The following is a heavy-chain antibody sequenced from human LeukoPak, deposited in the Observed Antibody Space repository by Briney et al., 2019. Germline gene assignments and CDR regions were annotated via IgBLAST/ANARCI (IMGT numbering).Heavy chain of an antibody. D-gene: IGHD1-1*01. Sequence: ASVKVSCKASGYTFTGYYMHWVRQAPGQGLEWMGIINPSGGSTSYAQKFQGRVTMTRDTSTSTVYMELSSLRSEDTAVYYCASEIEVPGAFDYWGQGPRSPSPQ. CDR2: INPSGGST. V-gene: IGHV1-46*03. J-gene: IGHJ4*02. CDR3: ASEIEVPGAFDY. CDR1: GYTFTGYY.